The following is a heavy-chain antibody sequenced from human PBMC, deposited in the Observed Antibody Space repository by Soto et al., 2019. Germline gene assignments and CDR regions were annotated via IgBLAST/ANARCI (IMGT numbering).Heavy chain of an antibody. Sequence: PGGSLRLSCAASGFTFSNAWMSWVRQAPGKXLEWVGRIKSKTDGGTTDYAAPVKGRFTISRDDSTNTLYLQMNSLKTEDTAVYYCTTAPSGYYDSSGNYGVDYWGQGTLGTVSS. CDR2: IKSKTDGGTT. D-gene: IGHD3-22*01. CDR3: TTAPSGYYDSSGNYGVDY. CDR1: GFTFSNAW. J-gene: IGHJ4*02. V-gene: IGHV3-15*01.